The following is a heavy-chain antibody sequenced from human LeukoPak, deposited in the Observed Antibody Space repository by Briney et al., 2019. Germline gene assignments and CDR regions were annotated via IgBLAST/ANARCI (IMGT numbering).Heavy chain of an antibody. CDR3: AKTGDDFWSGYLAQFDY. CDR1: GFTFSRYA. V-gene: IGHV3-23*01. Sequence: GGSLSLSCAASGFTFSRYAMSWVRQAPGKGLEWVSAISGSGGSTYYADSVKGRFTISRDNSKNTLYLQMNSLRAEDTAVYYCAKTGDDFWSGYLAQFDYWGQGTLVTVSS. CDR2: ISGSGGST. J-gene: IGHJ4*02. D-gene: IGHD3-3*01.